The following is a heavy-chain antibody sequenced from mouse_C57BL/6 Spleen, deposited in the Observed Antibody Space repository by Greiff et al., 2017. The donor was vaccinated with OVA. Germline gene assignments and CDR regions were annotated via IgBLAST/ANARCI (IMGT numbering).Heavy chain of an antibody. Sequence: VQLQQSGAELVKPGASVKMSCKASGYTFTSYWLTWVKQRPGQGLEWIGDIYPGSGSTNYNEKFKSKATLTVDTSSSTAYMQLSSLTSEDSAVYYCARHSGSSYGWYFDVWGTGTTVTVSS. CDR2: IYPGSGST. CDR1: GYTFTSYW. J-gene: IGHJ1*03. D-gene: IGHD1-1*01. CDR3: ARHSGSSYGWYFDV. V-gene: IGHV1-55*01.